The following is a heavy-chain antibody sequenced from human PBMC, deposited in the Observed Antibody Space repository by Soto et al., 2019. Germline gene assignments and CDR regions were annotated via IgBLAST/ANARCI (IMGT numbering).Heavy chain of an antibody. CDR2: ISGSGGRT. V-gene: IGHV3-23*01. CDR1: GFPFSSYA. D-gene: IGHD5-12*01. CDR3: AKAQDGYNSGPFDY. Sequence: EVQLLESGGGLVQPGGSLRLSCAASGFPFSSYAMSWVRQAPGKGLEWVSGISGSGGRTYRADSVKGGCTSSRDNSQNTLYLQMSSLRAEDTAVYYCAKAQDGYNSGPFDYWGQGTLVTVSS. J-gene: IGHJ4*02.